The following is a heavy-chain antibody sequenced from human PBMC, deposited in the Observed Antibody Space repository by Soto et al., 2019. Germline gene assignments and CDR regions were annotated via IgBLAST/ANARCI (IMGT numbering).Heavy chain of an antibody. V-gene: IGHV4-59*01. CDR2: VYHRGTT. J-gene: IGHJ4*02. CDR1: GASTSNYH. Sequence: SETLSLTCSVSGASTSNYHYSWIRQSPGKGLEWIGYVYHRGTTYYTPSLKSRVNMSVDTSTNEFYLNLKSVTAADTAVYYCALGGYNYGRPFDFWGQGTLVTVSS. CDR3: ALGGYNYGRPFDF. D-gene: IGHD5-18*01.